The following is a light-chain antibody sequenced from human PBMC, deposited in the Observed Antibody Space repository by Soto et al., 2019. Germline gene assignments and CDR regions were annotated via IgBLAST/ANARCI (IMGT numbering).Light chain of an antibody. CDR1: SNDGGAYEH. CDR3: SSYSTTNILV. J-gene: IGLJ1*01. V-gene: IGLV2-14*03. Sequence: QSALTQPASGSGAPGPAVTISCTGASNDGGAYEHVSWYQQHPGRAPKLILYYVNNRPSGVSNHFSGSKSGNTSSLVIFGLQANDEADYYCSSYSTTNILVFGSGTKVTVL. CDR2: YVN.